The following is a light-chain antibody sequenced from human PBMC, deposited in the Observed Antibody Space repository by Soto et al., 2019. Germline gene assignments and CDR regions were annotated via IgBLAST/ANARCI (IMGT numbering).Light chain of an antibody. CDR3: QQYGGSPPIT. Sequence: EIVLTQSPGTLSLSPGERATLSCRASQSVSSSYLAWYQQKPGQAPRLLIYGASSRATGIPDRFSGSGSGTEFTLTISRLEPEDFAVYYCQQYGGSPPITFGQGTRLEIK. J-gene: IGKJ5*01. CDR2: GAS. V-gene: IGKV3-20*01. CDR1: QSVSSSY.